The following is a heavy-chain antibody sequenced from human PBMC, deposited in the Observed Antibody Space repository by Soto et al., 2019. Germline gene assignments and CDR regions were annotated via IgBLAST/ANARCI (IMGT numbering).Heavy chain of an antibody. Sequence: PGVSLRLSCAASGFTFSSYWMHWVRQAPGKGLVWVSRINSDGSGTSYADSVKGRFTISRDNAKNTLYLQMNSLRAEDTAVYYCATTVDVCSGGSCYSWGQGPLVTVSS. D-gene: IGHD2-15*01. J-gene: IGHJ4*02. CDR2: INSDGSGT. CDR3: ATTVDVCSGGSCYS. V-gene: IGHV3-74*01. CDR1: GFTFSSYW.